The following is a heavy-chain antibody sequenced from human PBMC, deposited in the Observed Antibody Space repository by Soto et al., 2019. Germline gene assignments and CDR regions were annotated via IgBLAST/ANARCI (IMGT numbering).Heavy chain of an antibody. D-gene: IGHD1-26*01. CDR1: GFTFSTYA. CDR2: ISSSGAHT. Sequence: EVQLLESGGDLVQSGGSLRLSCAASGFTFSTYAMTWVRQVPGMGLDWVSSISSSGAHTYCADSVKGRFTISRDNSKNTLYLQMNSLRAEDTAIYYCAIVSNSENYGDYWGRGTLVTVSS. V-gene: IGHV3-23*01. CDR3: AIVSNSENYGDY. J-gene: IGHJ4*02.